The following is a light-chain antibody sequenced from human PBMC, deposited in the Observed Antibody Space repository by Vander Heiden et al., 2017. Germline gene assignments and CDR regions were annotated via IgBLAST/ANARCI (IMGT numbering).Light chain of an antibody. CDR1: QSVSSSY. CDR2: GAS. Sequence: DIVLTQSPGTLSLSPGERATLSCRASQSVSSSYLAWYQQKPGQAPRLLIYGASSRATGIPDRFSGSGYGTDLSLTTSRREPEDFVVDYCQQYGSSPLFTFGHGTKVDIK. CDR3: QQYGSSPLFT. J-gene: IGKJ3*01. V-gene: IGKV3-20*01.